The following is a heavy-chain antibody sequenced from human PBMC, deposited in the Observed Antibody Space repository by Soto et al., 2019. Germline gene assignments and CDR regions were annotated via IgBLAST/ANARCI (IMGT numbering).Heavy chain of an antibody. D-gene: IGHD4-17*01. V-gene: IGHV3-11*01. CDR1: GFTVSDYY. CDR3: ARTEAYDYGDHDY. J-gene: IGHJ4*02. CDR2: ISSSGSTI. Sequence: GGSLRLSCAASGFTVSDYYMSWILQAPGKGLEWVSYISSSGSTIYYADSVKGRFTISRDNAKNSLYLQMNSLRAEDTAVYYCARTEAYDYGDHDYWGQGTLVTVSS.